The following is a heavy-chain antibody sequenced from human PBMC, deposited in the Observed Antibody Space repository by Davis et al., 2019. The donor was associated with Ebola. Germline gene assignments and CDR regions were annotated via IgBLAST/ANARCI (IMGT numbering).Heavy chain of an antibody. CDR2: ISGSGGST. D-gene: IGHD4-17*01. Sequence: GESLKIPCAASGFTFSSYAMSWVRQAPGKGLEWVSAISGSGGSTYYADSVKGRFTISRDNSKNTLYLQMNSLRAEDTAVYYCARANDYGDFFANYYYYGMDVWGQGTTVTVSS. V-gene: IGHV3-23*01. J-gene: IGHJ6*02. CDR1: GFTFSSYA. CDR3: ARANDYGDFFANYYYYGMDV.